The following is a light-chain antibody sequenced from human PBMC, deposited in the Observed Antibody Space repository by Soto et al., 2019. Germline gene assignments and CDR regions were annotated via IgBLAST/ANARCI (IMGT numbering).Light chain of an antibody. CDR2: SAS. J-gene: IGKJ1*01. CDR3: QQFNSYAPT. CDR1: QGIGSF. V-gene: IGKV1-9*01. Sequence: DIQLTQSPSFLSSSLGDRVTITCRASQGIGSFLAWYQQKPGKAPRLLIYSASTLQSGVSLRFSGSGCGTEFPLTISSQQSEDFANYCCQQFNSYAPTFGQGTKVEIK.